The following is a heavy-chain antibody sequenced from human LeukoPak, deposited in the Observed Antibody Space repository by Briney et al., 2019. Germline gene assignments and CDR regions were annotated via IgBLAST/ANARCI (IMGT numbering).Heavy chain of an antibody. V-gene: IGHV1-18*01. CDR1: GYTFTSYG. CDR3: ARGDCSGGSCYEFDY. J-gene: IGHJ4*02. Sequence: ASVKVSRKASGYTFTSYGISWVRQAPGQGLEWMGWISAYNGNTNYAQKLQGRVTMTTDTSTSTAYLELRSLRSDDTAVYYCARGDCSGGSCYEFDYWGQGTLVTVSS. D-gene: IGHD2-15*01. CDR2: ISAYNGNT.